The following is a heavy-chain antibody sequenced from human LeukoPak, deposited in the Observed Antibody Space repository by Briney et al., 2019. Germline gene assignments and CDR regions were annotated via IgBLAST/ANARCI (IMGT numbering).Heavy chain of an antibody. V-gene: IGHV3-30*02. Sequence: GGSLRPSCAASGFTFSSYGMHWVRQAPGKGLEWVAFIRYDGSNKYYADSVKGRFTISRDNSKNTLYLQMNSLRAEDTAVYYCAREAGYCSSTSCSYYYYMDVWGKGTTVTVSS. J-gene: IGHJ6*03. CDR1: GFTFSSYG. CDR3: AREAGYCSSTSCSYYYYMDV. CDR2: IRYDGSNK. D-gene: IGHD2-2*03.